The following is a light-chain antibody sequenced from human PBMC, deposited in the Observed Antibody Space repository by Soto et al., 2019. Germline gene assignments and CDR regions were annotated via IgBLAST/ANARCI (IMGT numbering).Light chain of an antibody. CDR1: QGIFNS. Sequence: DIQVTQSPSSLSASVGDTVTITCRASQGIFNSLVWYQQKPGKAPSLLTYAETSLQSGVPSRFSGGGSGTDITLTISNLQPEDVGVYYCQKYHSVSRTITFGGGTKVEIK. CDR2: AET. J-gene: IGKJ4*01. V-gene: IGKV1-27*01. CDR3: QKYHSVSRTIT.